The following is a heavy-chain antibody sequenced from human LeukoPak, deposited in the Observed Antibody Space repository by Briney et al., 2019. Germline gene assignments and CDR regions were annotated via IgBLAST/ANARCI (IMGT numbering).Heavy chain of an antibody. Sequence: VASVKVSCKASGYTFTSYYMNWVRQAPGQGLEWMGIINPSGGSTNYAQKFQGRVTMTRDTSTSTVYMELSSLRSEDTAVYYCARDWREGEYVGATDNYYFDYWGQGTLVTVSS. CDR1: GYTFTSYY. CDR3: ARDWREGEYVGATDNYYFDY. J-gene: IGHJ4*02. D-gene: IGHD1-26*01. CDR2: INPSGGST. V-gene: IGHV1-46*01.